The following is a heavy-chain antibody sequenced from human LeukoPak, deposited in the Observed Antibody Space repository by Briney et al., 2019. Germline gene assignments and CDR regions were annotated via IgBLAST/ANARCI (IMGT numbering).Heavy chain of an antibody. CDR2: IYHSGST. J-gene: IGHJ4*02. CDR1: GGSISSSNW. D-gene: IGHD6-13*01. V-gene: IGHV4-4*02. CDR3: ARDSRPSLYSSSWFDY. Sequence: SGTLSLTCAVSGGSISSSNWWSWVRQPPGKGLEWIGEIYHSGSTNYNPSLKSRVTISVDKPKNQFSLKLSSVTAADTAVYYCARDSRPSLYSSSWFDYWGQGTLVTVSS.